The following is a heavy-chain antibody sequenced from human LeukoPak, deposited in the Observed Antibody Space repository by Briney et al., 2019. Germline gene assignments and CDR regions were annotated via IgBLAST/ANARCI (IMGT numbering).Heavy chain of an antibody. CDR2: ISYDGSNK. Sequence: PGGSLRLSCAASGFTFSSYGMHWVRQAPGKELEWVAVISYDGSNKYYADSVKGRFTTSRDNSKNTLYLQMNSLRAEDTAVYYCATFGERYYWGQGILVTVSS. J-gene: IGHJ4*02. CDR3: ATFGERYY. CDR1: GFTFSSYG. D-gene: IGHD3-10*01. V-gene: IGHV3-30*03.